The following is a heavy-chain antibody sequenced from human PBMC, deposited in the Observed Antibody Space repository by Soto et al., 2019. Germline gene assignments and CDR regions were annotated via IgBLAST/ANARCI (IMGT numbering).Heavy chain of an antibody. V-gene: IGHV1-69*01. D-gene: IGHD2-21*01. CDR3: ATKLGDNPASPCDS. CDR1: GVTFSSET. CDR2: IIPLFGTA. J-gene: IGHJ4*02. Sequence: QVQLVQSGAEVKKPGSSVKVSCKASGVTFSSETISWVRQAPGQGLERVGGIIPLFGTANYAQKFQGRVTITADESTSTLYIELSSLRSDDTAVYYCATKLGDNPASPCDSWGQGTLVTVSS.